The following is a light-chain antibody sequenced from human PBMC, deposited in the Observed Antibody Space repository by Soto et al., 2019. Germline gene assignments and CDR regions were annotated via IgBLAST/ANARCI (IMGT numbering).Light chain of an antibody. CDR2: NDY. CDR1: TSNVGSNL. Sequence: QSVLAQPPSGSGTPGQRVTISCSGSTSNVGSNLASWYQQLPGSAPKLLIYNDYERPSGVPDRFSGSKSGTSASLGISGLRSEDEADYFCAVWDDSLSGVVFGGGIKLTVL. CDR3: AVWDDSLSGVV. V-gene: IGLV1-47*02. J-gene: IGLJ2*01.